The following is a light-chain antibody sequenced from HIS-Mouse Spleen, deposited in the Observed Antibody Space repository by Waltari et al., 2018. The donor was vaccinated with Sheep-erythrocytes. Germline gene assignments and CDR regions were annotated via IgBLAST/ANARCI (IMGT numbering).Light chain of an antibody. V-gene: IGLV2-14*01. CDR2: AVR. Sequence: QSALTQPASVSGSPGQSITISCAGTSSDVGGYNYVSWHQQHPGKAPQLMIYAVRNRPAVVSNRFSGSKSGNTASLTISVLQAEDEADYYCSSYTSSSTLVFGGGTKLTVL. CDR3: SSYTSSSTLV. CDR1: SSDVGGYNY. J-gene: IGLJ3*02.